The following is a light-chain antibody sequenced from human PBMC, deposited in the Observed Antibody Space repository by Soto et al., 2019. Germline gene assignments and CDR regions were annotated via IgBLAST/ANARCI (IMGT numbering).Light chain of an antibody. Sequence: DIQMTQSPSSLSASVGDRVTITCRASQNIIFYLNWYQQRIGKSPKLMIYAASNLQSGVPSRFSGSGSGTDFTLTISNLQPEDFATYFCQQSYTTPVYSFGQGNKLEIK. V-gene: IGKV1-39*01. CDR3: QQSYTTPVYS. CDR2: AAS. J-gene: IGKJ2*01. CDR1: QNIIFY.